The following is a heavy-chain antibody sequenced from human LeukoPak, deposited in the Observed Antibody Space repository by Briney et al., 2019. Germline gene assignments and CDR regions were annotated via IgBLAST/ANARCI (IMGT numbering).Heavy chain of an antibody. Sequence: GGSLRLSCAASGFTFSSYGMHWVRQAPGKGLEWVAFIRYDGSNKYYADSVKGRITISRDNSKNSLYLQMNSLRAEDTAIYYCARDNLAAAGDDNFDIWGQGTMVTVSS. V-gene: IGHV3-30*02. J-gene: IGHJ3*02. CDR2: IRYDGSNK. CDR3: ARDNLAAAGDDNFDI. CDR1: GFTFSSYG. D-gene: IGHD6-13*01.